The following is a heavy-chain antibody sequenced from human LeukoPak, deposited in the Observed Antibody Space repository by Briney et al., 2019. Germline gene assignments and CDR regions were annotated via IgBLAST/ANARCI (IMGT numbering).Heavy chain of an antibody. CDR1: GFSFSGHW. CDR2: ISPTGSTT. CDR3: ARGPNSNWSGLDF. Sequence: GGSLRLSCIASGFSFSGHWMHWARQLPGKGLVWVSRISPTGSTTSYADSVKGRFTVSRDNAKNALYLQVNNLRAEDTAVYYCARGPNSNWSGLDFWGQGTLLTVSS. V-gene: IGHV3-74*01. J-gene: IGHJ4*02. D-gene: IGHD6-6*01.